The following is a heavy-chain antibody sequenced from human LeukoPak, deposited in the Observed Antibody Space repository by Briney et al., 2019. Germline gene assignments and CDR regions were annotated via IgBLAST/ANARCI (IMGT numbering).Heavy chain of an antibody. Sequence: PGGSLRLSCVGSGFSLSGYWMSWVRQAPGKGLEWVAGISDRGSRTNYADSVKGRFTISTDHPKNTLYLQMNSPRAEDTAVYFCAKRGVVIRVILVGFHKEAYYFDSWGQGALVTVSS. CDR2: ISDRGSRT. D-gene: IGHD3-22*01. CDR3: AKRGVVIRVILVGFHKEAYYFDS. CDR1: GFSLSGYW. V-gene: IGHV3-23*01. J-gene: IGHJ4*02.